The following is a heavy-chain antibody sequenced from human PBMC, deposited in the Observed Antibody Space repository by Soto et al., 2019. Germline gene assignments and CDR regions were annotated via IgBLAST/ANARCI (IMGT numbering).Heavy chain of an antibody. D-gene: IGHD5-18*01. CDR3: ARDVTAMEALYHYDT. CDR1: GGPLNTYT. J-gene: IGHJ5*02. Sequence: QLQLVQSGAAVKKPGSSVKVSCKASGGPLNTYTISWVRQAPGQGLEWMGSIPPFLGRTNYAKKFQGRVTITADQSTSTMELSGLRSEDTALYFCARDVTAMEALYHYDTWGQGTLVTVSS. CDR2: IPPFLGRT. V-gene: IGHV1-69*08.